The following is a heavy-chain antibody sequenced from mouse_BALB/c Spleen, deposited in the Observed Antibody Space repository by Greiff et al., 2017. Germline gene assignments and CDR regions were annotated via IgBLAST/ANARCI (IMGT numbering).Heavy chain of an antibody. Sequence: EVKLVESGPELEKPGASVKISCKASGYSFTGYNMNWVKQSNGKSLEWIGNIDPYYGGTSYNQKFKGKATLTVDKSSSTAYMQLKSLTSEDSAVYYCAKGGNYVTMDYWGQGTSVTVSS. V-gene: IGHV1-39*01. D-gene: IGHD2-1*01. CDR2: IDPYYGGT. CDR1: GYSFTGYN. CDR3: AKGGNYVTMDY. J-gene: IGHJ4*01.